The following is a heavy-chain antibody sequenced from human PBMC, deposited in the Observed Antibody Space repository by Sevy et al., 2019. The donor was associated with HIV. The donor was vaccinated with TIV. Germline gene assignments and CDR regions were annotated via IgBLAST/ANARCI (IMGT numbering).Heavy chain of an antibody. J-gene: IGHJ6*02. Sequence: SETLSLTCAVYGGSFSGYYWSWIRQPPGKGLEWIGEINHSGSTNYNPSLKSRVTISVDTSKNQFSLKLSSVTAADTAVYYCARVGIWGGYYMGYYYGMDVWGQGTTVTVSS. V-gene: IGHV4-34*01. D-gene: IGHD3-3*01. CDR2: INHSGST. CDR3: ARVGIWGGYYMGYYYGMDV. CDR1: GGSFSGYY.